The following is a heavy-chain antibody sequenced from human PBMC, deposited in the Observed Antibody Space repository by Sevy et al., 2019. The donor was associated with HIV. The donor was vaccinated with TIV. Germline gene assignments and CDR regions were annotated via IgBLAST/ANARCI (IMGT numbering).Heavy chain of an antibody. Sequence: GGSLRLSCRTFGFTFDEHAMDWVRQVPGRGLEWVSGIRWNGGSVAYADSVKGRFTISRDNTKSSLSLQMNGLRPEDTAVYYCAKSKVASVYHYYGMDVWGHWTTVTVSS. CDR2: IRWNGGSV. CDR3: AKSKVASVYHYYGMDV. CDR1: GFTFDEHA. V-gene: IGHV3-9*01. J-gene: IGHJ6*02.